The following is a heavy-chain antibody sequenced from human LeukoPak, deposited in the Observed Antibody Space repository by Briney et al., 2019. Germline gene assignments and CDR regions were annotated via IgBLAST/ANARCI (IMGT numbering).Heavy chain of an antibody. Sequence: GGSLTLSCAASGCIFNNYALTWVRLAPGRGLEWVSGISGSGSSTYYADSVKGRFGISRDNSKNALYLQMNSLRAEDTAEYYCAKLGNDNVWGTYRDNWFDPWGQGTLVIVSS. V-gene: IGHV3-23*01. CDR2: ISGSGSST. CDR3: AKLGNDNVWGTYRDNWFDP. D-gene: IGHD3-16*02. CDR1: GCIFNNYA. J-gene: IGHJ5*02.